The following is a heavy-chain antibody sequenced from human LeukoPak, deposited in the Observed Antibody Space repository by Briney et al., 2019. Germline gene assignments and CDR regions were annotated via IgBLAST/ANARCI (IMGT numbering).Heavy chain of an antibody. CDR2: IYTSGTT. J-gene: IGHJ3*02. V-gene: IGHV4-4*07. CDR1: GGSISSYY. D-gene: IGHD1-14*01. Sequence: PSETLSLTCTVSGGSISSYYWSWIRQPAGKGLEWIGRIYTSGTTNYNPSLQSRVTMSVDSSKNQFSLKLNSVTAADTAVYYCAREPGSYDAFDIWGQGTMVTVSS. CDR3: AREPGSYDAFDI.